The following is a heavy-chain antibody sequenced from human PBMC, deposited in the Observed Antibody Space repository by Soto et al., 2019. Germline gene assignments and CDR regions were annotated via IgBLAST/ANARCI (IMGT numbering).Heavy chain of an antibody. V-gene: IGHV4-4*07. Sequence: LDTLSLSCSFSGASITTYGLSWVRQPAGKGLEWIGRIFSSGSTSFNPSLESRVAMSVDTSKNHFSLNLSSVTAADMAVYYCAREGSYSAYNFAHGIQLWSFDFWGQGALVTVSS. CDR1: GASITTYG. CDR2: IFSSGST. D-gene: IGHD5-12*01. J-gene: IGHJ4*02. CDR3: AREGSYSAYNFAHGIQLWSFDF.